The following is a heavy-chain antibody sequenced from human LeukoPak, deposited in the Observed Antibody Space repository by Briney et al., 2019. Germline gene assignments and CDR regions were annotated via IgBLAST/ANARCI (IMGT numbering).Heavy chain of an antibody. CDR3: ARDRGTMVRGVITIYYFDY. CDR2: IKQDGSEK. Sequence: GGSLRLSCAASGFTFTSYWMSWVRQAPGKGLEWVANIKQDGSEKYFVDSVKGRFTISRDNAKNSLYLQMNSLRVEDTAVYYCARDRGTMVRGVITIYYFDYWGQGALVTVSS. J-gene: IGHJ4*02. CDR1: GFTFTSYW. V-gene: IGHV3-7*01. D-gene: IGHD3-10*01.